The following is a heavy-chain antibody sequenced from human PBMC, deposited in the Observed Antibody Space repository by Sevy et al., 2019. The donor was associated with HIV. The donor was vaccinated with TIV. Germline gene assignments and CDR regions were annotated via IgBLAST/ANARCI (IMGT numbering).Heavy chain of an antibody. CDR1: GFTFGDYA. Sequence: GGSLRLSCTASGFTFGDYAMSWFRQAPGKGLEWVGFIRSKAYGGTTEYAASVKGRFTISRDDSKSIAYLQMNSLKTEDTAVYYCTSQTGIAAASNYYYYGMDVWGQGTTVTVSS. CDR2: IRSKAYGGTT. D-gene: IGHD6-13*01. J-gene: IGHJ6*02. CDR3: TSQTGIAAASNYYYYGMDV. V-gene: IGHV3-49*03.